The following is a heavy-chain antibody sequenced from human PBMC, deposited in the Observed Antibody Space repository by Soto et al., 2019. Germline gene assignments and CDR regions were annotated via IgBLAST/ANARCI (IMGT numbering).Heavy chain of an antibody. J-gene: IGHJ4*02. V-gene: IGHV4-61*01. CDR2: IYYSGST. CDR1: GGSVGGGSSC. D-gene: IGHD6-19*01. CDR3: ARAVGSGWYGGDY. Sequence: SETLSLTCTFSGGSVGGGSSCWSWIRQPRGKGREWIGYIYYSGSTTYNPTHKSPGTTSVDTSKIHCSLKLSSVTPANTAVDYCARAVGSGWYGGDYWGQGTLVTVSS.